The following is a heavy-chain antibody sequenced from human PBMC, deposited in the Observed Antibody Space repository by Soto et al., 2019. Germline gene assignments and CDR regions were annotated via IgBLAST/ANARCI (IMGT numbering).Heavy chain of an antibody. CDR2: IKPDGSET. CDR3: TSRPSGMTYHAVFDF. J-gene: IGHJ4*02. D-gene: IGHD2-21*02. CDR1: GLTFSGHW. V-gene: IGHV3-7*03. Sequence: GALRLSCAASGLTFSGHWMTWVRQTPGEGLQWVAAIKPDGSETFYVDSVKGRFTISRDNARNSLFLQMDSLRAEDTAVYYCTSRPSGMTYHAVFDFWGQGTLVTVSS.